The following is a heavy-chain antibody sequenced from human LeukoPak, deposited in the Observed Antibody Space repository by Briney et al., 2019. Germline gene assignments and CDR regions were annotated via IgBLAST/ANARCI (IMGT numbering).Heavy chain of an antibody. CDR2: IFRSGGT. J-gene: IGHJ4*02. V-gene: IGHV4-38-2*01. D-gene: IGHD5-24*01. CDR1: GYSKTSDYY. Sequence: SETLSLTCAVSGYSKTSDYYWGWIRQPPGKGLEWIGSIFRSGGTYYNPSLKSRVNMSVDTSKNLFSLNLSSVTAADTAVYYCTAERAGTIVDYWGQGVLVTVSS. CDR3: TAERAGTIVDY.